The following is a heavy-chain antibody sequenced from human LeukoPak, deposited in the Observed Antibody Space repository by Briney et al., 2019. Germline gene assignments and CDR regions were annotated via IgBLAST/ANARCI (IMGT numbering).Heavy chain of an antibody. CDR1: GFTFSSYS. V-gene: IGHV3-21*01. CDR2: ISSSSSYI. D-gene: IGHD6-19*01. Sequence: GGSLRLSCAASGFTFSSYSMNWVRQAPGKGLEWVSSISSSSSYIYYADSVKGRFTISRDNAKNSLYLQMNSLRAEDTAVYYCAREDDSSGWYPDYWGQRTLVTVSS. J-gene: IGHJ4*02. CDR3: AREDDSSGWYPDY.